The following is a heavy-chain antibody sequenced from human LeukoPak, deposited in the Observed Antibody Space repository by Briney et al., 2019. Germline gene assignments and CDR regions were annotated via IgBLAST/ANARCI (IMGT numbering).Heavy chain of an antibody. D-gene: IGHD2-2*01. CDR3: STEDKYCTTTTCGDY. CDR2: VKPTSGDS. V-gene: IGHV1-2*02. CDR1: GYTFTAYY. J-gene: IGHJ4*02. Sequence: ASVKVSCKASGYTFTAYYVHWVRQAPAHGLEWMGYVKPTSGDSNYAQKFQARVTMTRDTSISTAYLELSGLTSDDSAVYYCSTEDKYCTTTTCGDYWGQGTLVTVSS.